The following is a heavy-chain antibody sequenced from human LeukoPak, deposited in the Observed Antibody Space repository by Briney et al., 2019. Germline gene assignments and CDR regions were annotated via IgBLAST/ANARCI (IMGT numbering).Heavy chain of an antibody. CDR1: GGSISSYY. CDR3: ARDGHQLWFGELLFTGSNWFDP. D-gene: IGHD3-10*01. J-gene: IGHJ5*02. Sequence: SETLSLTCTVSGGSISSYYWSWIRQPPGKGLEWIGYIYYSGSTNYNPSLKSRVTISVDTSKNQFSLKLSSVTAADTAVYYCARDGHQLWFGELLFTGSNWFDPWGQGTLVTVSS. CDR2: IYYSGST. V-gene: IGHV4-59*01.